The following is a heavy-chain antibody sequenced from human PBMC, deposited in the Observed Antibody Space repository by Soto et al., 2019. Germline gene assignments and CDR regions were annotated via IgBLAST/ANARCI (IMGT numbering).Heavy chain of an antibody. CDR1: GFTFSSYW. D-gene: IGHD3-3*01. Sequence: EVQLVESGGGLVQPGGSLRLSCAASGFTFSSYWMHWVRQAPGKGLVWVSRINSDGSSTSYADSVKGRFTISRDNAKNTLYLQMNSLRAEDTAVYYCARGLYYDFWSGYFARHYGMDVWGQGTTVTVSS. V-gene: IGHV3-74*01. CDR3: ARGLYYDFWSGYFARHYGMDV. J-gene: IGHJ6*02. CDR2: INSDGSST.